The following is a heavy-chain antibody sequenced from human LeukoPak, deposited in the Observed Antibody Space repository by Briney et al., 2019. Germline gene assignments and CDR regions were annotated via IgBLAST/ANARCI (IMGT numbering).Heavy chain of an antibody. D-gene: IGHD5-24*01. CDR3: ARDSRRDGYNLFDY. CDR2: IIPIFGTA. J-gene: IGHJ4*02. V-gene: IGHV1-69*13. CDR1: GGTFSSYA. Sequence: GASVKVSCKASGGTFSSYAISWVRQAPGQGLEWMGGIIPIFGTANYAQKFQGRVTITADESTSTAYMEVSSLRSEDTAVYYCARDSRRDGYNLFDYWGQGTLVTVSS.